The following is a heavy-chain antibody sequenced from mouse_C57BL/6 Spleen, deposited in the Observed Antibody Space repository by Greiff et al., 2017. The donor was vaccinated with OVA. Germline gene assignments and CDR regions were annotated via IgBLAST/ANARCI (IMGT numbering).Heavy chain of an antibody. CDR2: ILPGSGST. Sequence: VQLQQSGPELMKPGASVKLSCKASGYTFTGYWIEWVKQRPGHGLEWIGEILPGSGSTNYNEKFKGKATFTADTSSNTAYMQLSNLTTEDSVICYCARKGSSYDAMDYWGEGTSGIVSS. CDR1: GYTFTGYW. CDR3: ARKGSSYDAMDY. D-gene: IGHD1-1*01. J-gene: IGHJ4*01. V-gene: IGHV1-9*01.